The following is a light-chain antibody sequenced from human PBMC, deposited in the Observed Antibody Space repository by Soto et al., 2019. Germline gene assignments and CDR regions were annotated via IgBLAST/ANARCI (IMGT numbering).Light chain of an antibody. CDR1: QSVSSNY. V-gene: IGKV3-20*01. Sequence: EIVLTQSPGTLSLSPGERATLSCRASQSVSSNYLAWYQQKPGQAPRLLIYGASSKATGVPDKFRGSGSGTDFTITISRLEPEDFAVYYFQQYCSSLTFGGGTQVEFK. CDR2: GAS. J-gene: IGKJ4*01. CDR3: QQYCSSLT.